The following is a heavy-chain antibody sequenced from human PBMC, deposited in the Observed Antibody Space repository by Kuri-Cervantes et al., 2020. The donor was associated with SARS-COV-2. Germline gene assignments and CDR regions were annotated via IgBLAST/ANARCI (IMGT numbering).Heavy chain of an antibody. J-gene: IGHJ5*02. CDR3: AKDAEQWLVPERNWFDP. D-gene: IGHD6-19*01. CDR1: GFIFSSHS. V-gene: IGHV3-48*01. CDR2: ISSSSSTI. Sequence: GESLKISCAASGFIFSSHSMNWVRQAPGKGLEWVSYISSSSSTIYYADSVKGRFTISRDNSKNTLYLQMNSLRAEDTAVYYCAKDAEQWLVPERNWFDPWGQGTLVTVSS.